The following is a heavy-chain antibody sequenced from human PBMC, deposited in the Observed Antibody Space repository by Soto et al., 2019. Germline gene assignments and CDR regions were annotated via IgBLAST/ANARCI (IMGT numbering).Heavy chain of an antibody. V-gene: IGHV1-46*01. J-gene: IGHJ4*01. Sequence: SSVKVSCKASGYTFTSYYMHWVRQAPGQGLEWMGIINPSGGSTSYAQKFQGRVTMTRDTSTSTVYMELSSLRSEDTAVYYCARDTPDYYDSSGYRRGNFDYWGQ. CDR2: INPSGGST. D-gene: IGHD3-22*01. CDR1: GYTFTSYY. CDR3: ARDTPDYYDSSGYRRGNFDY.